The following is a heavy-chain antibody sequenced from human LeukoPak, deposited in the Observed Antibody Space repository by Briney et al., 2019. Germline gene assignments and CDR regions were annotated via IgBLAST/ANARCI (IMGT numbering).Heavy chain of an antibody. Sequence: PGGSLRLSCAASGFTFSSYGMHLVRQAPGKGLEWVAFIRYDGSNKYYADSVKGRFTISRDISKNTLYLQMNSLRAEDTAVYYCAKDLAVVPRVLDYWGQGTLVTVSS. CDR3: AKDLAVVPRVLDY. CDR2: IRYDGSNK. D-gene: IGHD2-2*01. J-gene: IGHJ4*02. V-gene: IGHV3-30*02. CDR1: GFTFSSYG.